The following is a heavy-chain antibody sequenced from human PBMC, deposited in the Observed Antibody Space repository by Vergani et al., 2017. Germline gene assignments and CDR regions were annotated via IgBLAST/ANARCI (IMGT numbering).Heavy chain of an antibody. CDR2: INHSGST. Sequence: QVQLQQWGAGLLKPSETLSLTCAVYGGSFSGYYWSWIRPPPGEGREWIGEINHSGSTNSNPSLKSRVTISVDTSKNQFSLKLSSVTAADTAVDYCARGQAASSAFWSLYYFDYWGQGTLVTVSS. D-gene: IGHD3-3*01. V-gene: IGHV4-34*01. CDR1: GGSFSGYY. CDR3: ARGQAASSAFWSLYYFDY. J-gene: IGHJ4*02.